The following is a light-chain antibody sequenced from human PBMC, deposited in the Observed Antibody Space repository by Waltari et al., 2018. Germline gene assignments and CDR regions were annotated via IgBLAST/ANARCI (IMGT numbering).Light chain of an antibody. Sequence: QSALTQTATVSGSPGQSITISRSGPSSDIGTHHLVPWYQHHPGKTPTPIIYDVNKRPSGVSNRFSGSKSGNTAFLTISGLQTADEADYYCCSYAGSAVSVFGGGTKLTVL. J-gene: IGLJ3*02. V-gene: IGLV2-23*02. CDR1: SSDIGTHHL. CDR2: DVN. CDR3: CSYAGSAVSV.